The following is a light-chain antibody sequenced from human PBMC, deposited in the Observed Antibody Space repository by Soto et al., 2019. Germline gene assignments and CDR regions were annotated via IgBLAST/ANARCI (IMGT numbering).Light chain of an antibody. CDR1: SGHSRNA. Sequence: QPVLTQSPSASASLGASVKLTCTLSSGHSRNAIAWHQQQPEKGPRYLMKINSDGSHIKGDEIPDRFSGSSSGTERYLTITSIQAEDEADYYCQAWVTGTGVFGGGTKLTVL. CDR2: INSDGSH. CDR3: QAWVTGTGV. J-gene: IGLJ2*01. V-gene: IGLV4-69*01.